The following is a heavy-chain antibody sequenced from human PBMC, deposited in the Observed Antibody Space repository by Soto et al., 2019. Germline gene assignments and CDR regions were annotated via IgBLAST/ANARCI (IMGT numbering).Heavy chain of an antibody. D-gene: IGHD6-19*01. CDR3: AKGAVAGPHGMDV. CDR1: GFTFNSYG. CDR2: ISGSGGST. V-gene: IGHV3-23*01. J-gene: IGHJ6*02. Sequence: PGGSLRLSCAASGFTFNSYGMSWVRQAPGKGLEWVSAISGSGGSTYYADSVKGRFTISRDNSKNTLYLQMNSLRAEDTGVYYCAKGAVAGPHGMDVWGQGTTVTVSS.